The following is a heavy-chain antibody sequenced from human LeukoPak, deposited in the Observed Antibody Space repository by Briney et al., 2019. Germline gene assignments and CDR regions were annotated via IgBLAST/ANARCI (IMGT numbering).Heavy chain of an antibody. V-gene: IGHV1-18*01. CDR3: ARLRLGELSTGFDY. CDR2: INPYNGNT. D-gene: IGHD3-16*02. Sequence: GASVKVSCKASGYTFTSYGISWVRQAPGQGLEWMGWINPYNGNTNYAQKLQGRVTMTTDTSTSTAYMELRSLRSDDTAVYYCARLRLGELSTGFDYWGQGTLVTVSS. CDR1: GYTFTSYG. J-gene: IGHJ4*02.